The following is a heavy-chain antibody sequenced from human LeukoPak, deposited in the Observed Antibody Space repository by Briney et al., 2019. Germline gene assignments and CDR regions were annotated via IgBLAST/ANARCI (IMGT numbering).Heavy chain of an antibody. Sequence: SETLSLTCAVSGGSISSNSYYWGWIRQPPGKGLEWIGSIYYSGSTYYNPSLKSRVTISVDTSKNQFSLKLSSVTAADTAVYYCARGGDTGGWSFDIWGQGTMVTVSS. CDR3: ARGGDTGGWSFDI. CDR2: IYYSGST. J-gene: IGHJ3*02. CDR1: GGSISSNSYY. D-gene: IGHD2-21*02. V-gene: IGHV4-39*01.